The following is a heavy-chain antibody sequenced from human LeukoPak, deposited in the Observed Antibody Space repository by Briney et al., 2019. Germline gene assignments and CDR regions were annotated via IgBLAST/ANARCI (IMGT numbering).Heavy chain of an antibody. V-gene: IGHV3-21*01. D-gene: IGHD6-13*01. CDR1: GFTFSSYS. J-gene: IGHJ3*02. CDR2: ISSSSSYI. CDR3: ARDKIAAAASDAFDI. Sequence: KPGGSLRLSCAASGFTFSSYSMNWVRQAPGKGLEWVSSISSSSSYIYYADSVKGRFTISRDNAKNSLYLQMNSLRAEDTAVYYCARDKIAAAASDAFDIWGQGTMVTVSS.